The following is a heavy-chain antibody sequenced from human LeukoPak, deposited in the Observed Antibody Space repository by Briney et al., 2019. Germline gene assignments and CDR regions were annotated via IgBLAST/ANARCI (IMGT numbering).Heavy chain of an antibody. V-gene: IGHV3-74*01. J-gene: IGHJ4*02. CDR1: GFTFSSYW. D-gene: IGHD2-21*01. Sequence: GRSLRLSCAASGFTFSSYWMHWVRQAPGKGLVWVSRINSDGSSTSYADSVKGRFTISRDNAKNTLYLQMNSLRAEDTAVYYCARDNNCGGDCYDYWGQGTLVTVSS. CDR2: INSDGSST. CDR3: ARDNNCGGDCYDY.